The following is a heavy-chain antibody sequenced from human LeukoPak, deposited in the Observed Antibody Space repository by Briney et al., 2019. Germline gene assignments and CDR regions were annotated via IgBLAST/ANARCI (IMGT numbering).Heavy chain of an antibody. D-gene: IGHD3-10*01. CDR1: GGSISSGDYC. CDR3: ALFTNGGAFDP. CDR2: IYYSGST. J-gene: IGHJ5*02. Sequence: PSETLSLTCTVSGGSISSGDYCWSWIRQPPGKGLEWIGYIYYSGSTYYNPSLKSRVTISVDTSKNQFSLKLSSVTDAATDVYYCALFTNGGAFDPWGQGTLVTVSS. V-gene: IGHV4-30-4*01.